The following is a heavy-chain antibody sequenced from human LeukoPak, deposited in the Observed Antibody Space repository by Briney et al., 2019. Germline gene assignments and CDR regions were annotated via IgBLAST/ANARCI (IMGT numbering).Heavy chain of an antibody. D-gene: IGHD3-22*01. Sequence: GGSLRLSCAASGFTFSDYYMSWIRQAPGKGLEWVSYISSSGSSIYYADSVKGRFTISRDNPKNTLYLQMNSLRAEDTAVYFCAKRGVVIRVILVGFHKEAYYFDSWGQGALVTVSS. CDR2: ISSSGSSI. CDR3: AKRGVVIRVILVGFHKEAYYFDS. J-gene: IGHJ4*02. CDR1: GFTFSDYY. V-gene: IGHV3-11*01.